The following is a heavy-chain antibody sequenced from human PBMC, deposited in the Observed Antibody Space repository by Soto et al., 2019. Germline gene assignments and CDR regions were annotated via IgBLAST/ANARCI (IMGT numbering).Heavy chain of an antibody. Sequence: GESLKISCTGFGYAFTSYWIAWVRQMPGKGLEWMGIIYPGDSDTRYSPSFQGQVTISVDKSISTAYLQWSTLKASDTAMYYCARGYCTTTICDPWFDPWGQGTLATVSS. D-gene: IGHD2-2*01. CDR3: ARGYCTTTICDPWFDP. CDR1: GYAFTSYW. CDR2: IYPGDSDT. V-gene: IGHV5-51*01. J-gene: IGHJ5*02.